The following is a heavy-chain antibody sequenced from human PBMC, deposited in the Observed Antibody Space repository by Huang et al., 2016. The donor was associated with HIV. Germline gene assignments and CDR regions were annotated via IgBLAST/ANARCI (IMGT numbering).Heavy chain of an antibody. CDR2: IYPGDSAT. D-gene: IGHD6-13*01. V-gene: IGHV5-51*01. Sequence: EVQLVQAGAEVKKPGESLKISCMGSGYCFTSYWIGWVGPMPGKGLEGMGIIYPGDSATGYSPSFQGQVTISADKSISTAYLQGSSLKASDTAMYYCARPGGSWYYFDYWGQGTLVTVSS. CDR1: GYCFTSYW. J-gene: IGHJ4*02. CDR3: ARPGGSWYYFDY.